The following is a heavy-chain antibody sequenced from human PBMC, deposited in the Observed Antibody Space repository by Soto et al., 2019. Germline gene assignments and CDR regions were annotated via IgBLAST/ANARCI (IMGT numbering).Heavy chain of an antibody. Sequence: GGSLRLSCPASGFTFSDYYMSWIRQAPGKGLEWVSYISGGGTSTRYADSVKGRFTISRDNAKNSLYLQMNSLRAEDTAVYYCVRDSSDIVVVPATIEGVRAPWGQGTLVTVSS. CDR1: GFTFSDYY. V-gene: IGHV3-11*06. J-gene: IGHJ5*02. CDR3: VRDSSDIVVVPATIEGVRAP. CDR2: ISGGGTST. D-gene: IGHD2-2*02.